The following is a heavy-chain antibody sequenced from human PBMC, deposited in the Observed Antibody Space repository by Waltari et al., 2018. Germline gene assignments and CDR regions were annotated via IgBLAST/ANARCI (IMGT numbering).Heavy chain of an antibody. CDR2: INHSGST. CDR1: GGSFSGYY. CDR3: ARGQRAPGPAAMVVDY. D-gene: IGHD2-2*01. Sequence: QVQLQQWGAGLLKPSETLSLTCAVYGGSFSGYYWSWIRQPPGKGLEWIGEINHSGSTNYNPSLKSRVTISVDTSKNQFSLKLSSVTAADTAVYYCARGQRAPGPAAMVVDYWGQGTLVTVSS. J-gene: IGHJ4*02. V-gene: IGHV4-34*01.